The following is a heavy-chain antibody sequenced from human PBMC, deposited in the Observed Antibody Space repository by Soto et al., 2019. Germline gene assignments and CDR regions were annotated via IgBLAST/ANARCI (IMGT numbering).Heavy chain of an antibody. CDR1: GGTFSNYA. D-gene: IGHD2-8*01. CDR3: ARSQRRPYCPQGVCHYFEY. V-gene: IGHV1-69*01. Sequence: QVQLVQSGAEVKKPGSSVKVSCKASGGTFSNYAITWVRQAPGQGLEWLGGIIPVFGTTNYAQRVQGRVAITADESTSTSYMELSDLRSDDTAVYFCARSQRRPYCPQGVCHYFEYWGQGTLLTVSS. J-gene: IGHJ4*02. CDR2: IIPVFGTT.